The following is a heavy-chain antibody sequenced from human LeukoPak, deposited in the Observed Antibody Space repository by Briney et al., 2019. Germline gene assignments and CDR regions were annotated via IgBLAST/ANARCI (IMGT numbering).Heavy chain of an antibody. CDR2: ISYSEST. J-gene: IGHJ4*02. Sequence: SETLSLTCSVSGGSISTATYYWNWIRQHPGKGLEWIGSISYSESTYYNPSLKSRVTISVDTSKNHFSLKLSSVTAADTAVYYCARRIGEKPYWGQGVLVTVSS. CDR1: GGSISTATYY. CDR3: ARRIGEKPY. V-gene: IGHV4-31*03. D-gene: IGHD3-10*01.